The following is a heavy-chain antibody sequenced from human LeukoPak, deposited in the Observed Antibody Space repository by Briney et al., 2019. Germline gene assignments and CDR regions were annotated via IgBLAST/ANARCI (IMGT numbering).Heavy chain of an antibody. J-gene: IGHJ6*02. D-gene: IGHD2-2*02. CDR1: GGSISTYY. CDR3: ARGAGYCSSTSCYTFYYYYYGMDV. V-gene: IGHV4-34*01. CDR2: INHSGST. Sequence: SETLSLTCTVSGGSISTYYWGWIRQPPGKGLEWIGEINHSGSTNYNPSLKSRVTISVDTSKNQFSLKLSSVTAADTAVYYCARGAGYCSSTSCYTFYYYYYGMDVWGQGTTVTVSS.